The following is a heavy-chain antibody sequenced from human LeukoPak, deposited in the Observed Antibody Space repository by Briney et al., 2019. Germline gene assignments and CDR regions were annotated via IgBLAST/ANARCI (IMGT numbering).Heavy chain of an antibody. CDR1: GYTFTSYY. Sequence: GTSVKVSCKASGYTFTSYYMHWVRQAPGQGLEWMGIINPSGGSTSYAQKFQGRVTMTRDTSTSTVYMELSSLRSEDTAVYYCARDDIEGAFDIWGQGTMVTVSS. J-gene: IGHJ3*02. CDR3: ARDDIEGAFDI. V-gene: IGHV1-46*01. CDR2: INPSGGST.